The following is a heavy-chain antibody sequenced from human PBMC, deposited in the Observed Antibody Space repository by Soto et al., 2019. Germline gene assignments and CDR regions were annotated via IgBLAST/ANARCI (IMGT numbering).Heavy chain of an antibody. Sequence: QVQLQESGPGLVKPSETLSLTCTVSGGYISSYYWSWIRQPPGKGLEWIGYIYYSGSTNYNPSLKSRVTISVDTSKNQFSLKLSSVTAADTAVYYCARSDSTSGPVYFDYWGQGTLVTVSS. J-gene: IGHJ4*02. D-gene: IGHD2-2*01. CDR3: ARSDSTSGPVYFDY. CDR1: GGYISSYY. V-gene: IGHV4-59*01. CDR2: IYYSGST.